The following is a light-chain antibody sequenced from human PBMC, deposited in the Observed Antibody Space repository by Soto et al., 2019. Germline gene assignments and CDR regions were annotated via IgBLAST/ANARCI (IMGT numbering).Light chain of an antibody. CDR2: EGS. V-gene: IGLV2-23*03. Sequence: QSALTQPASVSGSPRESITISCTGTSSDVGTYNLVSWYQQHPGKAPKLMIYEGSKRPSGVSNRFSGSKSGNTASLTISGLQAEDEADYYCCSYAGSSTFVFGGGTKLPVL. CDR1: SSDVGTYNL. J-gene: IGLJ2*01. CDR3: CSYAGSSTFV.